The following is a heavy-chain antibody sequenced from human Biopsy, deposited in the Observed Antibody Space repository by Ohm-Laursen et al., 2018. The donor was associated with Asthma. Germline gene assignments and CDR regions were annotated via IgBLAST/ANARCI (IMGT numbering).Heavy chain of an antibody. Sequence: LSLTCAASGFTVSTNGMSWVRQPPGKGLEWVSVIYSGGTSHTADSVRGRFTISRDYSKNTLYLQMHSLRAEDTAVYYCARGDSSGWSQYYFDYWGQGTLVTVSS. CDR3: ARGDSSGWSQYYFDY. CDR1: GFTVSTNG. J-gene: IGHJ4*02. D-gene: IGHD6-19*01. CDR2: IYSGGTS. V-gene: IGHV3-53*01.